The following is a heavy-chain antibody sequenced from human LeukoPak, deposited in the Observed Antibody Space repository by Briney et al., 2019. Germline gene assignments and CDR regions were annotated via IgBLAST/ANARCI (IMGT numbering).Heavy chain of an antibody. D-gene: IGHD2-21*02. Sequence: PGGSLRLSCAASGFNFANHAMSWVRQTAGKGLEWVSAISGGGDITYYADSVKGRFTISRDNSKDTLFLQMHSLRPGDTAVYYFVGGGSPATANYWGQGTLVTISS. CDR3: VGGGSPATANY. CDR1: GFNFANHA. J-gene: IGHJ4*02. CDR2: ISGGGDIT. V-gene: IGHV3-23*01.